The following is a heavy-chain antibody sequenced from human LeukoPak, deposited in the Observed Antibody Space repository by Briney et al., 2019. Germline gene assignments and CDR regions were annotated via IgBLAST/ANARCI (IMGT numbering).Heavy chain of an antibody. CDR3: AKTPSPMTGSPFDL. V-gene: IGHV4-39*01. Sequence: PSETLSLTCTVSGGSIRSSSFYWVWLRQPPGKGLEWIGSLYYSGSIYYNPSLTSRVTMSVDTSNNQFSLKLISVTAADTAVYYRAKTPSPMTGSPFDLWGRGTLVTVSS. CDR2: LYYSGSI. J-gene: IGHJ2*01. D-gene: IGHD3-10*01. CDR1: GGSIRSSSFY.